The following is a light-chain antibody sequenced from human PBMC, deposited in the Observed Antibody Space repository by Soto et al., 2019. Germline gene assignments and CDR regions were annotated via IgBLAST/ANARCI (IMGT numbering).Light chain of an antibody. J-gene: IGKJ1*01. CDR2: DAS. CDR1: QSVRSN. V-gene: IGKV3-11*01. CDR3: QQRSNWPWT. Sequence: EIVLTQSPATLSLSPGERATLSCRASQSVRSNVAWYQQKPGQAPRLLIYDASNRATGIPGRFSGSGSGTDFTLTISNLEPDDFAVYYCQQRSNWPWTFGQGAKVEIK.